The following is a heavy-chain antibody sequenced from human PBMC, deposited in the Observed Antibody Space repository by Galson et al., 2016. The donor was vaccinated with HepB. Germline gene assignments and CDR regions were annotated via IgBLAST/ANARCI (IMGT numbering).Heavy chain of an antibody. V-gene: IGHV3-7*03. Sequence: SLRLSCAASGFTFSSFWMTWVRQAPGKGLEWVANIKQDGNEKYYVDSLRGRFTISRDNAKNSLYLQMNSLRAEDTAVYYCARGIWFGELNDYWGQGTLVTVSS. CDR3: ARGIWFGELNDY. D-gene: IGHD3-10*01. CDR2: IKQDGNEK. CDR1: GFTFSSFW. J-gene: IGHJ4*02.